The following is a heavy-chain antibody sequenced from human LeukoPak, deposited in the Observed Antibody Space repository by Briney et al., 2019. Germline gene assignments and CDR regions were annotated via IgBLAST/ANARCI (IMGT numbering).Heavy chain of an antibody. Sequence: SETLSLTCAVYGGSFSGYYWSWIRQPPGKGLEWIGEINHSGSTNYNPSLKSRVTISVDTSKNQFSLELSSVTAADTAVYYCARGPMDTAGLGYWGQGTLVTVSS. CDR1: GGSFSGYY. D-gene: IGHD5-18*01. CDR2: INHSGST. V-gene: IGHV4-34*01. CDR3: ARGPMDTAGLGY. J-gene: IGHJ4*02.